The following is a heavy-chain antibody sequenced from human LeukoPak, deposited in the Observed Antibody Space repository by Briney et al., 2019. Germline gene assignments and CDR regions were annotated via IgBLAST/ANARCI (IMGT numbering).Heavy chain of an antibody. J-gene: IGHJ4*02. CDR2: IKQDGSEK. CDR1: GFTFSSYW. D-gene: IGHD1-26*01. CDR3: ARDPHEATGYFDY. V-gene: IGHV3-7*04. Sequence: GGSLRLSCAASGFTFSSYWMSWVRQAPGKGLEWVANIKQDGSEKYYVDSVKGRFTISRDNAKNSLYLQMNSLRAEDTAAYYCARDPHEATGYFDYWGQGTLVTVSS.